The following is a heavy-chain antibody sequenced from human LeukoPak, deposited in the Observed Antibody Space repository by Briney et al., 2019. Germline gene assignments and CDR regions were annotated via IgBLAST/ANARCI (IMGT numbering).Heavy chain of an antibody. J-gene: IGHJ3*02. Sequence: SLRLACAAAGFTVTSHYVGCVRHAARDWREWVANIKKDGSEKYYVDSVQGRFTISRDNAKNSLYLQMNSLRAEDTALYYCAKELYRGYGIHAFDIWGQGTMVTVSS. CDR2: IKKDGSEK. V-gene: IGHV3-7*03. CDR3: AKELYRGYGIHAFDI. D-gene: IGHD5-12*01. CDR1: GFTVTSHY.